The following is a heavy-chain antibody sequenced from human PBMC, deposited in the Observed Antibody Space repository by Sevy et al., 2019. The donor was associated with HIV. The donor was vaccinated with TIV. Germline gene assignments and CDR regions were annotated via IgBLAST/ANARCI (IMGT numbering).Heavy chain of an antibody. CDR2: ITYDGSNQ. V-gene: IGHV3-30*18. D-gene: IGHD4-17*01. CDR1: GFTFSSYG. Sequence: GGSLRLSCAASGFTFSSYGMHWVRQAPGKGLEWVEVITYDGSNQYYTDSVKGRFTISRDDSKNTLYLQMNSLRAEDTAVYYCAKDHALTTLWVNNWFESWGQGTLVTVSS. J-gene: IGHJ5*01. CDR3: AKDHALTTLWVNNWFES.